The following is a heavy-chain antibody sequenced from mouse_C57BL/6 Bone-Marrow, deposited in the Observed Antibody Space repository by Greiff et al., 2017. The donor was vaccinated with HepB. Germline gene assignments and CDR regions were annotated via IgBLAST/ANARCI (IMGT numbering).Heavy chain of an antibody. V-gene: IGHV1-61*01. CDR1: GYTFTSYW. CDR2: IYPSDSET. Sequence: QVQLQQPGAELVRPGSSVKLSCKASGYTFTSYWMDWVKQRPGQGLEWIGNIYPSDSETHYNQKFKDKATLTVDKSSSTAYMQLSSLTSEDSAVYYCARSYYSNYEEYWGQGTLVTVSA. D-gene: IGHD2-5*01. CDR3: ARSYYSNYEEY. J-gene: IGHJ3*01.